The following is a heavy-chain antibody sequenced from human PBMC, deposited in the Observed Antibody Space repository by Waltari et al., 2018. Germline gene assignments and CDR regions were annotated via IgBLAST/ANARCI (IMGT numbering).Heavy chain of an antibody. Sequence: EVQLVQSGVGLVQSGGSLRPSCNTPGVTIDDRAMHWVRQVPGKDLEWVACIYWNSDKIDYADSVKGRFIISRDNAKTSVYLQMNSLRVEDTAFYYCLKDLSPGGADVWGQGTTVTVSS. CDR2: IYWNSDKI. CDR3: LKDLSPGGADV. J-gene: IGHJ6*02. CDR1: GVTIDDRA. V-gene: IGHV3-9*01. D-gene: IGHD3-10*01.